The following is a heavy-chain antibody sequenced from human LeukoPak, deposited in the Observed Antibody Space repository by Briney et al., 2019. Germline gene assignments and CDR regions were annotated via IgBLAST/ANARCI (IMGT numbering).Heavy chain of an antibody. CDR2: INTNDGST. CDR3: AREGYGSGTYLDY. CDR1: GYTFTSYY. Sequence: ASVTVSCKASGYTFTSYYMHWARQAPGQGLAWMGRINTNDGSTNYAQKFQGRVTMTRDMSTSTVYMELSSLRSEDTAVYYCAREGYGSGTYLDYWGQGTLVTVSS. D-gene: IGHD3-10*01. V-gene: IGHV1-46*01. J-gene: IGHJ4*02.